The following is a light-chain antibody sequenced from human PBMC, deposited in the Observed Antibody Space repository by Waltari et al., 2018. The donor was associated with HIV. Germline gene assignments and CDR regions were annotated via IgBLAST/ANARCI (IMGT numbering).Light chain of an antibody. Sequence: DIVMSQSPDYLAVSLGERATINCKSSQSVLYNSNNKTYLAWYQQKPGQPPHLLIYWASTRESGVPGRFSGSGSGTDFTLTISSLQAEDVAVYYCQQYFTTPWTFGQGTKLEIK. J-gene: IGKJ2*02. CDR2: WAS. V-gene: IGKV4-1*01. CDR3: QQYFTTPWT. CDR1: QSVLYNSNNKTY.